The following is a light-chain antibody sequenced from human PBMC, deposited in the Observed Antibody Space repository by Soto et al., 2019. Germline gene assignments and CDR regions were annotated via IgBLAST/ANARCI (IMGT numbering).Light chain of an antibody. J-gene: IGLJ3*02. V-gene: IGLV1-40*01. CDR3: QSYDSSLSGWV. CDR1: SSNIGAAYD. Sequence: HSVLTQPPSVSGAPGQKVTISCTRSSSNIGAAYDVHWYQHLPGTAPKLLIYGNNNRPSGVPDRFSGSKSGTSASLAITGLQAEDEADYYCQSYDSSLSGWVFGGGTQLTVL. CDR2: GNN.